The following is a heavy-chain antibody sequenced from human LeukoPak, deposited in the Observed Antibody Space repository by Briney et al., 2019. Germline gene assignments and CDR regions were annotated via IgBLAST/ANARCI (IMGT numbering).Heavy chain of an antibody. J-gene: IGHJ6*03. V-gene: IGHV4-34*01. CDR3: ARRGRNYYMDV. CDR1: GGSFSGYY. Sequence: PSETLSLTCAVYGGSFSGYYWSWIRQPPGKGLEWIGEINHSGSTNYNPSLESRVTISVDTSKNQFSLKLSSVTAADTAVYYCARRGRNYYMDVWGKGTTVTVSS. CDR2: INHSGST.